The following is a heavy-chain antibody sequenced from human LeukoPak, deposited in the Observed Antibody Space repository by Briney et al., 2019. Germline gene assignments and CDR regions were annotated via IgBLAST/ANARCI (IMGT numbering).Heavy chain of an antibody. D-gene: IGHD6-19*01. CDR3: AKKYSSGWYSYFDY. CDR2: ISGSGGST. CDR1: GFTFSSYG. J-gene: IGHJ4*02. Sequence: GGTLRLSCAASGFTFSSYGMSWVRQAPGKGLEWVSTISGSGGSTYYTDSVKGRFTISRDNSKNTLYLQMNSLRAEDTAVYYCAKKYSSGWYSYFDYWGQGTLVTVSS. V-gene: IGHV3-23*01.